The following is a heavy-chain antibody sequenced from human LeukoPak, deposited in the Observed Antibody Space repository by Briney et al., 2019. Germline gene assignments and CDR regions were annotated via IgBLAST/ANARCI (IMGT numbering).Heavy chain of an antibody. CDR1: GFTFSSYA. CDR3: AKHRGVDYYDSSGYFYGYFDY. Sequence: GGSLRLSCAASGFTFSSYAMSWVRQAPGKGLEWVSGISGSGGSTYYADSVKGRFTISRDNSKNTLYLQMNSLRAEDTAVYYCAKHRGVDYYDSSGYFYGYFDYWGQGTLVTVSS. D-gene: IGHD3-22*01. V-gene: IGHV3-23*01. J-gene: IGHJ4*02. CDR2: ISGSGGST.